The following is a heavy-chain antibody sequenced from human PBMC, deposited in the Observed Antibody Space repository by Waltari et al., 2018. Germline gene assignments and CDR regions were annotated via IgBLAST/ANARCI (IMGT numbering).Heavy chain of an antibody. CDR3: ARRDTVVEPVPSYPLGR. CDR2: INHTGKT. Sequence: QVQLQQWGAGLLKPSETLSLTCAVYGGSFSGYYWSWIRQSPGEGLEWIGEINHTGKTFYNPSLKSRLAISVDTSKNQISLKLSSVTAADTAIYYCARRDTVVEPVPSYPLGRWGQGTLVTVSS. D-gene: IGHD2-2*01. CDR1: GGSFSGYY. J-gene: IGHJ4*02. V-gene: IGHV4-34*01.